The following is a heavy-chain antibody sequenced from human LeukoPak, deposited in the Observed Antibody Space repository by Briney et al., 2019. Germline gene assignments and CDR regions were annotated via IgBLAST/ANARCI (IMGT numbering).Heavy chain of an antibody. D-gene: IGHD3-22*01. Sequence: PSETLSLTCTVSGGSISSSSYYWGWIRQPPGKGLEWIGSIYYSGSTYYNPSLKSRVTISVDTSKNQFSLKLSSVTAADTAVYYYARHYYDSSGYYYVRYWGQGTLVTVSS. J-gene: IGHJ4*02. CDR2: IYYSGST. CDR3: ARHYYDSSGYYYVRY. CDR1: GGSISSSSYY. V-gene: IGHV4-39*01.